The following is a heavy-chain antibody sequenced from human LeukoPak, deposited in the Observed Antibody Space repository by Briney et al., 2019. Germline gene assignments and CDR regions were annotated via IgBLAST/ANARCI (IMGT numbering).Heavy chain of an antibody. Sequence: GGSLRLSCAASGFTFSSYAMHWVRQAPGKGLEWVAVISYDGSNKYYADSVKGRFTISRDNSKNTVYLQMNSLRAEDTAVYYCAKAGSGWYAPYWGQGTLVTVSS. CDR2: ISYDGSNK. V-gene: IGHV3-30-3*01. CDR1: GFTFSSYA. D-gene: IGHD6-19*01. J-gene: IGHJ4*02. CDR3: AKAGSGWYAPY.